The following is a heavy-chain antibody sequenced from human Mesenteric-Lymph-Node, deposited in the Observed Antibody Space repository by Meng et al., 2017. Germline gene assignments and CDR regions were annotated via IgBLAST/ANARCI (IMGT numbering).Heavy chain of an antibody. CDR1: GDSITSGDYS. J-gene: IGHJ5*02. V-gene: IGHV4-30-2*01. Sequence: QVPLQVSGSGLVRPSPTLSLTCAVSGDSITSGDYSWTWIRQPPGKGLEWIGYIYHGVNIYYTPSLRSRVTIPVDKSRNQFSLKLTSVSAADTAVYYCVRDTRRGGGWFDPWGQGTLVTVSS. CDR3: VRDTRRGGGWFDP. CDR2: IYHGVNI. D-gene: IGHD3-10*01.